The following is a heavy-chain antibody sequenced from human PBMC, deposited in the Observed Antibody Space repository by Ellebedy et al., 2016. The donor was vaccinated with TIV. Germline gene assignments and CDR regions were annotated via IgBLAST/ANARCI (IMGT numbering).Heavy chain of an antibody. CDR1: GFTFSSYS. V-gene: IGHV3-48*01. CDR2: ISGSSSSI. J-gene: IGHJ4*02. D-gene: IGHD3-3*02. CDR3: ARGLAFEGGGPNYFDY. Sequence: GGSLRLSCAASGFTFSSYSMNWVRQAPGKGLEWVSYISGSSSSIYYADSVKGRFTISRDNAKNSLYLQMNSLRAEDTGVYYCARGLAFEGGGPNYFDYWGQGNLVTVSS.